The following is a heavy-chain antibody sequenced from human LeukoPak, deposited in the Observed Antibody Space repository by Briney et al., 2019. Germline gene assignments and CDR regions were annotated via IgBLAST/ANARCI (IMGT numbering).Heavy chain of an antibody. Sequence: GRSLRLSCAASGCTFSSYGMHWVRQAPGKGLEWVAVISYDGSNKYYADSVKGRFTISRDNSKNTLYLQMNSLRAEDTAVYYCAKGPLRYFDWLLSRTGSVDYWGQGTLVTVSS. D-gene: IGHD3-9*01. V-gene: IGHV3-30*18. J-gene: IGHJ4*02. CDR3: AKGPLRYFDWLLSRTGSVDY. CDR1: GCTFSSYG. CDR2: ISYDGSNK.